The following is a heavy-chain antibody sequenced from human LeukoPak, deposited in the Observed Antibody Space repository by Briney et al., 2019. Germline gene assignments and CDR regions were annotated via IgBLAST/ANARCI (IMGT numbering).Heavy chain of an antibody. V-gene: IGHV4-30-2*01. CDR3: ARGYGDDSGAFDI. D-gene: IGHD4-23*01. CDR1: GGSIMVAAYS. J-gene: IGHJ3*02. CDR2: IYYSGRS. Sequence: SETLSLTCTVSGGSIMVAAYSWSWIRQPPGKGLEWIGYIYYSGRSYYNPSLKSRVTISLDRSKNQFSLRLSSVTAADTAVYFCARGYGDDSGAFDIWGQGTLVTVSS.